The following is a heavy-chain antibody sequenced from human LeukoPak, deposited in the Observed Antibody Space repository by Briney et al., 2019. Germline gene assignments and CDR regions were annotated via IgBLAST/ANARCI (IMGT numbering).Heavy chain of an antibody. Sequence: GGSLRLSCAASGFTFSNYGIHWVRQAPGKGLEWVAVISYNGNNKYYADSVKGRFTISRDNSKNTLYLQMNSLRAEDTAVYYCTTRMVRGVIISDYWGQGTLVTVSS. CDR3: TTRMVRGVIISDY. D-gene: IGHD3-10*01. J-gene: IGHJ4*02. V-gene: IGHV3-30*03. CDR2: ISYNGNNK. CDR1: GFTFSNYG.